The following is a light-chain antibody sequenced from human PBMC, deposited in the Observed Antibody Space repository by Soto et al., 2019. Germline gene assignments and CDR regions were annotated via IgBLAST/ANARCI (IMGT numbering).Light chain of an antibody. CDR3: SSYTSSRNV. V-gene: IGLV2-14*01. CDR2: DVS. CDR1: SSDVGGYNY. Sequence: QSVLTQPASVSGSPGQSITISCTGTSSDVGGYNYVSWYQQHPGKAPKLMIYDVSNRPSGVSNRFSGSKSGNTASLTISGLQAEDEADYYCSSYTSSRNVFGTGTKLTVL. J-gene: IGLJ1*01.